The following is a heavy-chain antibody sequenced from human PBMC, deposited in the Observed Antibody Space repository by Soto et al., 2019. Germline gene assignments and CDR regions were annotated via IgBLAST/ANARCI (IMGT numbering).Heavy chain of an antibody. CDR2: ISGSGGST. V-gene: IGHV3-23*01. J-gene: IGHJ4*02. CDR1: GFTFSSYA. Sequence: EVQLLEAGGGLVQPGGSRRLACAASGFTFSSYAMSWVRQAPGKGLEWVSAISGSGGSTYYADSVKGRFTISRDNSKNTLYLQMNSLRADDTAVYYCAKQHSSGWCHFDYWGQGTLVTVSS. CDR3: AKQHSSGWCHFDY. D-gene: IGHD6-19*01.